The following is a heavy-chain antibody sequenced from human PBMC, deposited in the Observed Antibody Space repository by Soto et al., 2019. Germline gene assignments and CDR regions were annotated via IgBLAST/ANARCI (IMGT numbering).Heavy chain of an antibody. J-gene: IGHJ4*02. D-gene: IGHD6-13*01. V-gene: IGHV3-23*01. Sequence: EVQLLESGGDSVPPGGSLRLSCAASGFSVSSYGMSWVRQAPGKGLECVASSGSGYTIYYADSVKGRFTISRDNSRNTRLLQMNSLRAEDTAVYYCAKGRGSSWSVVVFEYWGQGALVTVSS. CDR1: GFSVSSYG. CDR3: AKGRGSSWSVVVFEY. CDR2: SGSGYTI.